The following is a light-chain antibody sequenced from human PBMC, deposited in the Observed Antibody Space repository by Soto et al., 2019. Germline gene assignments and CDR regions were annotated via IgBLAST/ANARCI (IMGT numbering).Light chain of an antibody. CDR2: GAS. CDR3: QQYGSSPHST. CDR1: QSVSSSY. V-gene: IGKV3-20*01. Sequence: EIVLTQSPGTLSLSPGERATLSCRASQSVSSSYLAWYQQKPGQAPRLLIYGASSRATGIPDRFSGSGSRTDFTLTISRLEPEDFAVYYCQQYGSSPHSTFGQGTKVEIK. J-gene: IGKJ1*01.